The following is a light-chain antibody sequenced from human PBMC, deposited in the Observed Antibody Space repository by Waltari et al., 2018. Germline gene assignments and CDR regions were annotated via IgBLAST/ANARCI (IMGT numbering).Light chain of an antibody. CDR3: QHYVRLPAT. CDR2: GAS. J-gene: IGKJ1*01. V-gene: IGKV3-20*01. Sequence: EIVLPQSPGTLSLSPGERATLSCRASQSVSRSLAWYQQKPGQAPRLLIYGASSRATGIPDRFSGSGSGTDVSLTISRLEPEDFAVYYCQHYVRLPATFGQGTKVEIK. CDR1: QSVSRS.